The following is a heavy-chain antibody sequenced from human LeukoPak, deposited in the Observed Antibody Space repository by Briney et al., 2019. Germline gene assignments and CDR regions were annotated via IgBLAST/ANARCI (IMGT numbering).Heavy chain of an antibody. V-gene: IGHV3-49*03. CDR2: IRSKAYGGTT. CDR3: TRLLSGATYYFDY. D-gene: IGHD1-26*01. Sequence: GGSLRLSCTASGFTFGDYAMSWFRQAPGKGLEWVGFIRSKAYGGTTEYAASVKGRFTISRDDSKSIAYLQMNSLKTEDIAVYYCTRLLSGATYYFDYWGQGTLVTVSS. J-gene: IGHJ4*02. CDR1: GFTFGDYA.